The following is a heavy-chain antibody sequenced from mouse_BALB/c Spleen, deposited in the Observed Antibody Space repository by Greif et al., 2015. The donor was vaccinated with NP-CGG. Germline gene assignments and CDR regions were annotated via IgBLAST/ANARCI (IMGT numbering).Heavy chain of an antibody. CDR3: ASGGYYDY. CDR1: GFTFSSYT. J-gene: IGHJ2*01. D-gene: IGHD2-3*01. V-gene: IGHV5-9*03. Sequence: DVQLVESGGCLVKPGGSLKLSCAASGFTFSSYTMSWVRQTPEKRLEWVATISSGGGNTYYPDSVKGRFTISRDNAKNNLYLQMSSLRSEDTALYYCASGGYYDYWGQGTTLTVSS. CDR2: ISSGGGNT.